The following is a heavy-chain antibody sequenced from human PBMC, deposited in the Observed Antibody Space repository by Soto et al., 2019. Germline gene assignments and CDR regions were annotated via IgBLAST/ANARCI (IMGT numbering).Heavy chain of an antibody. CDR3: ARASSSLVYFDY. CDR2: IYYSGST. CDR1: GASINDYY. Sequence: SETLSLTCTVSGASINDYYWSWIRQHPGRGLEWIGYIYYSGSTYYNPSLKSRVTISVDTSKNQFSLKLSSVTAADTAVYYCARASSSLVYFDYWGQGTLVTVSS. V-gene: IGHV4-31*03. D-gene: IGHD6-6*01. J-gene: IGHJ4*02.